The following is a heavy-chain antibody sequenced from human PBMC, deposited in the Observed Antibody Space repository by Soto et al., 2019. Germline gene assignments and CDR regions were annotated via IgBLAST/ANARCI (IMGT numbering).Heavy chain of an antibody. D-gene: IGHD3-10*01. CDR1: EFTFRSYG. J-gene: IGHJ4*02. CDR2: ISYEGSSK. Sequence: VGSLRLSCVASEFTFRSYGMHWVRQAPGKGLEWVALISYEGSSKHYADSVKGRFTISRDNSKNTVYLQMNSLRPEDTAVYYCAKDRGSSGSYFDYWGQATVVTVSS. CDR3: AKDRGSSGSYFDY. V-gene: IGHV3-30*18.